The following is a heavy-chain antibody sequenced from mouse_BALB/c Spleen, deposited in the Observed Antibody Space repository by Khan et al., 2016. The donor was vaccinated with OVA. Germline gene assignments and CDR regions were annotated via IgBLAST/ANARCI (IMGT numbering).Heavy chain of an antibody. Sequence: EVALVESGGDLVKPEGSLKLSCAASGFTFSTYGMSWVRQTPDKRLEWVATISSGGSYTYYPDSVRGRFTISRDNAKNTLYLQMSSLKSEDTAMFYCARLAYYYDSEGFAYWGQGTLVTVSA. CDR2: ISSGGSYT. D-gene: IGHD1-1*01. CDR1: GFTFSTYG. V-gene: IGHV5-6*01. CDR3: ARLAYYYDSEGFAY. J-gene: IGHJ3*01.